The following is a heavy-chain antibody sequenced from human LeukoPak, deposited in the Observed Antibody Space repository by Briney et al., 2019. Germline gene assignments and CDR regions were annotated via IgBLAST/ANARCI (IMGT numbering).Heavy chain of an antibody. Sequence: PSETLSLTCTVSGGSISSYYWSWIRQPPGKGLEWIGYIYYSGSTNYNPSLKSRVTISVDTSKNQFSLKLSSVTAADTAVYYCARDGYNLDYYYYMDVWGKGTTVTVSS. CDR3: ARDGYNLDYYYYMDV. D-gene: IGHD5-24*01. CDR2: IYYSGST. CDR1: GGSISSYY. J-gene: IGHJ6*03. V-gene: IGHV4-59*01.